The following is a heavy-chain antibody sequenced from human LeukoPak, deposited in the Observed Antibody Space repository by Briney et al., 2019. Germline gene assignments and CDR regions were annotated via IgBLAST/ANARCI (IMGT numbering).Heavy chain of an antibody. Sequence: SETLSLTCSDSGGSISTYYWSWIWHPPRKGLEYIAYIYYTGITNYNSSLKSRVTISVDTSKNQFSLHLSSVTAADTAVYYCARSAFLVTAPGLYYFDYWGQGTLVAVSS. CDR1: GGSISTYY. V-gene: IGHV4-59*12. CDR3: ARSAFLVTAPGLYYFDY. CDR2: IYYTGIT. D-gene: IGHD6-13*01. J-gene: IGHJ4*02.